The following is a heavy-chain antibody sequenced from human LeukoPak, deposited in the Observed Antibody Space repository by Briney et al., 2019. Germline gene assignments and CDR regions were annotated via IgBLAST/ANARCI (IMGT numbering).Heavy chain of an antibody. CDR2: IYSGGST. J-gene: IGHJ4*02. CDR1: GFTFSSFA. V-gene: IGHV3-66*04. CDR3: AGLPAYYYDTSGFYFDY. D-gene: IGHD3-22*01. Sequence: GGSLRLSCAAYGFTFSSFAMNWVRQAPGKGLEWVSVIYSGGSTYYADSVKGRFTISRDNSKNTLYLQMNSLRAEDTAVYYCAGLPAYYYDTSGFYFDYWGQGTLVTVSS.